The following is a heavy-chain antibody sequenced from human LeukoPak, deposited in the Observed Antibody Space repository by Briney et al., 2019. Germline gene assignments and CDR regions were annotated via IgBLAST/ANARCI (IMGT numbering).Heavy chain of an antibody. CDR3: AIRGDSSGYRDY. Sequence: ASVKVFCKASGYTFTTYSMHWVRQAPGQGLEWMGIINPSGGSTSYAQKFQGRVTTTRDTSTSTVYMELSSLRSEDTAVYYCAIRGDSSGYRDYWGQGTLVTVSS. J-gene: IGHJ4*02. D-gene: IGHD3-22*01. CDR1: GYTFTTYS. V-gene: IGHV1-46*01. CDR2: INPSGGST.